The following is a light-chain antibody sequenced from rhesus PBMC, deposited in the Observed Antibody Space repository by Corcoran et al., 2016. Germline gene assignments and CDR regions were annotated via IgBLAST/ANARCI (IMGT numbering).Light chain of an antibody. J-gene: IGKJ2*01. Sequence: DVVMTQSPLALPITPGQPASISCRSSQSLVHSHGNTYLSWYQQKPGQPSRPLIDKVFTRYSGVPDRFSGSGAGTDFTLKISRVEAEDVGVYYCMQYTHIPYSFGRWTKVEIK. V-gene: IGKV2-65*01. CDR2: KVF. CDR3: MQYTHIPYS. CDR1: QSLVHSHGNTY.